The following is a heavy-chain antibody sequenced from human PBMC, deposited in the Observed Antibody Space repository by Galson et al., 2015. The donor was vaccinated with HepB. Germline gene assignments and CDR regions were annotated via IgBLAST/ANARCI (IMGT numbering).Heavy chain of an antibody. CDR1: GYTFISYH. V-gene: IGHV1-46*01. J-gene: IGHJ5*02. Sequence: SVKVSCKASGYTFISYHIHWVRQAPGQGLEWMGLINPSGATTVYAQKFQGRVTMTRDTSTSTVYMDLSSLTSEDTAVYYCARVPRAVVGRWGWFDPWGQGTLVTVSS. D-gene: IGHD6-19*01. CDR2: INPSGATT. CDR3: ARVPRAVVGRWGWFDP.